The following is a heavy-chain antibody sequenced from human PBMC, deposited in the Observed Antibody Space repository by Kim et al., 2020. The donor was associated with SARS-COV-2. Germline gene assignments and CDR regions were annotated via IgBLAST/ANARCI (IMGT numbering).Heavy chain of an antibody. Sequence: GGSLRLSCAASGFTFSSYGMHWVRQAPGKGLEWVAVISYDGSNKYYADSVKGRFTTSRDNSKNTLYLQMNSLRAEDTAVYYCAKATGGGSYIEDHFDYWGQGTLVTVSS. D-gene: IGHD5-12*01. J-gene: IGHJ4*02. CDR3: AKATGGGSYIEDHFDY. V-gene: IGHV3-30*18. CDR1: GFTFSSYG. CDR2: ISYDGSNK.